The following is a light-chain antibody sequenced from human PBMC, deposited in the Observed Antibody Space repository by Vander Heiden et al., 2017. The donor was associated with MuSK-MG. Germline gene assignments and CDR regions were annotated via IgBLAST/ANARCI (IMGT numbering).Light chain of an antibody. Sequence: DIVVTQSPESLSVSLGESATINCRSSQSLLHRLNNNNYLAWFQQKPGQPPKLLIYWASTRESGVPDRFSGSGSGTDFTLTISGLQAEDVADYYCQQYYRSPLTFGGGTKVRIK. CDR3: QQYYRSPLT. CDR1: QSLLHRLNNNNY. CDR2: WAS. J-gene: IGKJ4*01. V-gene: IGKV4-1*01.